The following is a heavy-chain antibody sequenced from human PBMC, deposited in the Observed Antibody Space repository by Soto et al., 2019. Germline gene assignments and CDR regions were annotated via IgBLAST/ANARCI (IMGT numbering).Heavy chain of an antibody. CDR3: AKDGAPRYCTRSSCHAAGAY. V-gene: IGHV3-30*18. D-gene: IGHD2-15*01. CDR1: GFTFTNYG. CDR2: ISYDGSNR. J-gene: IGHJ4*02. Sequence: QVQLVESGGGVVQPGRSLRLSCAGSGFTFTNYGLHWVRQPPGKGLEWVAAISYDGSNRYYADSVKGRFTISRDHSKNMLSLQMDSLRPDDTAVYYCAKDGAPRYCTRSSCHAAGAYWGQGTLVTVSS.